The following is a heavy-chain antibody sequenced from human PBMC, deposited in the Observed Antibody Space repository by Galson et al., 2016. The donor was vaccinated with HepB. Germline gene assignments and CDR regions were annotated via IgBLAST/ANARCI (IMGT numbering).Heavy chain of an antibody. V-gene: IGHV3-48*03. J-gene: IGHJ4*02. Sequence: SLRLSCAASGFTFSNFEMNWVRQAPGKGLEWLSYISSSGNTIYYADSIWGRFTISRDNSKNTLYLQMNSLRAEDTAVYYCAQDRYYYGSGSYSGFGCWGQGTLVTVTS. CDR3: AQDRYYYGSGSYSGFGC. CDR1: GFTFSNFE. CDR2: ISSSGNTI. D-gene: IGHD3-10*01.